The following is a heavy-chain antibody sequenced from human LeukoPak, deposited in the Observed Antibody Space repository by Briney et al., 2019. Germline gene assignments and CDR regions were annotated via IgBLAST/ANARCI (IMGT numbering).Heavy chain of an antibody. Sequence: ASVKVSCKLPGDTLTELSMHWVRQSPGKGLEWMGGFVPEDGETIYAQRFEGRVTMTEDTYTDTAYMELSRLRSDDPAVYFCATLPRGHLFDSWGQGTLVTVSS. D-gene: IGHD3-10*01. V-gene: IGHV1-24*01. J-gene: IGHJ4*02. CDR2: FVPEDGET. CDR1: GDTLTELS. CDR3: ATLPRGHLFDS.